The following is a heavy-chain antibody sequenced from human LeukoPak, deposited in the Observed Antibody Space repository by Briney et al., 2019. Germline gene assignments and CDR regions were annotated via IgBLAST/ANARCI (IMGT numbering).Heavy chain of an antibody. CDR1: GFTFSDYW. V-gene: IGHV3-74*01. CDR3: ARGEEHYYDSSGYFDY. D-gene: IGHD3-22*01. J-gene: IGHJ4*02. Sequence: GGSLRLSCAASGFTFSDYWIHWVRQAPGKGLVWVSRINTDGSITNYADSVKGRFSISRDNSKNTLYLQMNSLRAEDTAVYYCARGEEHYYDSSGYFDYWGQGTLVTVSS. CDR2: INTDGSIT.